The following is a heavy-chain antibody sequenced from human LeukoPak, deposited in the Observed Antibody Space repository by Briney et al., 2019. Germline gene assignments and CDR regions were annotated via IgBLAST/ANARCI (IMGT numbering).Heavy chain of an antibody. V-gene: IGHV3-30*18. CDR2: ISYDGSNK. Sequence: GGSLRLSCAASGFTFSSYGMHWVRQAPGKGLEWVAVISYDGSNKYYADSVKGRFTISRDNSKNTLYLQMNSLRAEDTAVYYCANFGYDSNGLDYWGQGTLVTVSS. J-gene: IGHJ4*02. D-gene: IGHD5-12*01. CDR1: GFTFSSYG. CDR3: ANFGYDSNGLDY.